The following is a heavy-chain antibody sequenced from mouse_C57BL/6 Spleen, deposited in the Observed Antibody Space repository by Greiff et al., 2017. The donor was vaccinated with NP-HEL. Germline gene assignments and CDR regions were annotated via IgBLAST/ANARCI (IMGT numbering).Heavy chain of an antibody. Sequence: VQLQQSGAELVRPGTSVKVSCKASGYAFTNYLIEWVKQRPGQGLEWIGVINPGSGGTNYNEKFKGKATLTADKSSSTAYMQLSSLTSEDSAVYFCARGELRGYAMDYWGQGTSVTVSS. D-gene: IGHD1-1*01. CDR3: ARGELRGYAMDY. CDR2: INPGSGGT. CDR1: GYAFTNYL. V-gene: IGHV1-54*01. J-gene: IGHJ4*01.